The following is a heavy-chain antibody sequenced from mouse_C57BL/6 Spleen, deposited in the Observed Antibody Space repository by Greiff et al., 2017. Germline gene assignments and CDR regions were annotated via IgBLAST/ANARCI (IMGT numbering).Heavy chain of an antibody. D-gene: IGHD3-3*01. J-gene: IGHJ2*01. CDR1: GFTFSSYG. CDR2: ISSGGSYT. CDR3: AREGTHFDY. Sequence: VQLKESGGDLVKPGGSLKLSCAASGFTFSSYGMSWVRQTPDKRLEWVATISSGGSYTYYPDSVKGRFTISRDNAKNTLYLQMSSLKSEDTAMYYCAREGTHFDYWGQGTTLTVSS. V-gene: IGHV5-6*01.